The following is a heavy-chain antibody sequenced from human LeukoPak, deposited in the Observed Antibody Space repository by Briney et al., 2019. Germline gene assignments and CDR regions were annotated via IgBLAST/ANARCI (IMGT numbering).Heavy chain of an antibody. J-gene: IGHJ4*02. CDR1: GYTFTDNH. CDR3: ARGTFVNWNPAGDRFDS. CDR2: VKPYSGDT. Sequence: ASVKVSCKASGYTFTDNHLHWVRQAPGQGLEWMGWVKPYSGDTHTAQNFQGRVTMTRDTSTSTAYMELTRLTSDDTAVYFCARGTFVNWNPAGDRFDSWGQGTLVTVSS. D-gene: IGHD1-1*01. V-gene: IGHV1-2*02.